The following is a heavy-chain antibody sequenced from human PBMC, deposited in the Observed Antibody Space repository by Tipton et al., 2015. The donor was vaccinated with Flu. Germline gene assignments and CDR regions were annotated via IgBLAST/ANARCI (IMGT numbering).Heavy chain of an antibody. Sequence: GSLRLSCAASGFTFSSYSMNWVRQAPGKGLEWVSSISSSSSYIYYADSVKGRFTISRDNAKNSLYLQMNSLRAEDTAVYYCATNGKIWFGELVYWGQGTLVTVSS. D-gene: IGHD3-10*01. CDR2: ISSSSSYI. J-gene: IGHJ4*02. V-gene: IGHV3-21*01. CDR1: GFTFSSYS. CDR3: ATNGKIWFGELVY.